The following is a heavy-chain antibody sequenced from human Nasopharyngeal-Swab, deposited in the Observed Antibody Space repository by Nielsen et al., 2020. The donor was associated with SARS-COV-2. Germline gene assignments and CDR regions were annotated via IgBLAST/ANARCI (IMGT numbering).Heavy chain of an antibody. CDR1: GFTISSYA. V-gene: IGHV3-23*01. Sequence: GESLKISCAASGFTISSYAMSWVRQAPGKGLEWVSAISGSGGSTYYADSVKGRFTISRDNSKNTLYLQMNSLRAEDTAVYYCAKEVGLLWFGELTYYYYGMDVWGQGTTVTVSS. CDR3: AKEVGLLWFGELTYYYYGMDV. D-gene: IGHD3-10*01. CDR2: ISGSGGST. J-gene: IGHJ6*02.